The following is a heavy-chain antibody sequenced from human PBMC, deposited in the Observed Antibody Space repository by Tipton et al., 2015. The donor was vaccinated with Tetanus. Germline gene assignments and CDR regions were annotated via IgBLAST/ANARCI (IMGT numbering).Heavy chain of an antibody. CDR1: GYSFTNYG. CDR2: ISAYSGNT. D-gene: IGHD1-26*01. CDR3: ARARWQSGGPYYFDY. V-gene: IGHV1-18*01. J-gene: IGHJ4*02. Sequence: QSGPEVKKPGASVKVSCKASGYSFTNYGFSWVRQAPGQGLEWMGWISAYSGNTKYPQKLQGRVTMTTDTSTSTAYMELRSLRSDDTAVYYCARARWQSGGPYYFDYWGQGTPVTVSS.